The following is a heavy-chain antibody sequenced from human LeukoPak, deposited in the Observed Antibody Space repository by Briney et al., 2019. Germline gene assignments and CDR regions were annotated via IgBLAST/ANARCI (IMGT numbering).Heavy chain of an antibody. CDR2: INPSGGST. D-gene: IGHD3-22*01. V-gene: IGHV1-46*01. Sequence: ASVKVSRKASGYVFTTYYMHWVRQAPGQGLDWMGTINPSGGSTSYAQKFQGRVTVTRDTSTSTVYMELSSLRSEDTAVYYCARSYYDLLATFDYWGQGTLVTVSS. CDR3: ARSYYDLLATFDY. CDR1: GYVFTTYY. J-gene: IGHJ4*02.